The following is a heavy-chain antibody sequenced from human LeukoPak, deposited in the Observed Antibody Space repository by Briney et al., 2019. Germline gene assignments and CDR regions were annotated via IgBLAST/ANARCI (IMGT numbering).Heavy chain of an antibody. CDR2: ISGSGGST. CDR3: AKSAIAAAGRFDY. V-gene: IGHV3-23*01. D-gene: IGHD6-13*01. J-gene: IGHJ4*02. CDR1: GFTLSNYA. Sequence: GGSLRLSCAVSGFTLSNYAMSWVRQAPGKGLEWVSAISGSGGSTYYADSVKGRFTISRDNSKNTLYLQMNSLRAEDTAVYYCAKSAIAAAGRFDYWGQGTLVTVSS.